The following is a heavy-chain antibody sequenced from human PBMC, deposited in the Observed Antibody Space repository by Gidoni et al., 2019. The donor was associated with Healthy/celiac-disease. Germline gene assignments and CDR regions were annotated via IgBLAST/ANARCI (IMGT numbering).Heavy chain of an antibody. CDR2: IYYSGST. J-gene: IGHJ3*02. CDR3: ARHSVAFSAFDI. V-gene: IGHV4-39*01. Sequence: QLQLQESGPGLVKPSETLSLTCTVSGGSISSSSYYWGWIRQPPGKGLEWIGSIYYSGSTYYNPSLKSRVTISVDTSKNQFSLKLSSVTAADTAVYYCARHSVAFSAFDIWGQGTMVTVSS. CDR1: GGSISSSSYY. D-gene: IGHD2-15*01.